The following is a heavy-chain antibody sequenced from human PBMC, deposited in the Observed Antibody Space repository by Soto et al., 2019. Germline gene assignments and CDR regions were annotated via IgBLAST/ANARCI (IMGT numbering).Heavy chain of an antibody. J-gene: IGHJ4*02. Sequence: AASVKVSCKTSGYSFTSYDITWVRQAPGQGLEWMGRISPHNGNTDYPQKLQDRVTMTADISTTTVYMELRSLKSDDTAVYYCVMFSRSSLDYWGQGTMVTVSS. CDR3: VMFSRSSLDY. CDR2: ISPHNGNT. CDR1: GYSFTSYD. V-gene: IGHV1-18*04. D-gene: IGHD6-6*01.